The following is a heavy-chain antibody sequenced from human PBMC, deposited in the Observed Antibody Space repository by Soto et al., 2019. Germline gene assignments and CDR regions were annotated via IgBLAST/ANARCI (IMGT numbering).Heavy chain of an antibody. D-gene: IGHD6-19*01. CDR1: GFTFSSYA. CDR2: ISGSGGST. Sequence: GGSLRLSCAASGFTFSSYAMSWVRQAPGKGLEWVSAISGSGGSTYYADSVKGRFTISRDNSKNTLYLQMNSLRAEDTAVYYCAKDLAVVGHGIGFFDYWGQGTLVTVSS. CDR3: AKDLAVVGHGIGFFDY. V-gene: IGHV3-23*01. J-gene: IGHJ4*02.